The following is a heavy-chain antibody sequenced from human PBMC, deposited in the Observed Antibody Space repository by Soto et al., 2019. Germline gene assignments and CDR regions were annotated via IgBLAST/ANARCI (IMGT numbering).Heavy chain of an antibody. D-gene: IGHD3-22*01. J-gene: IGHJ4*02. Sequence: GSGSGTHYADPVKGRFTISRDNLMNTLYLQMNSLRPEDTAVYYCARTYYYDSTGFYRHFDLWGPGTLVTVS. V-gene: IGHV3-23*01. CDR3: ARTYYYDSTGFYRHFDL. CDR2: GSGSGT.